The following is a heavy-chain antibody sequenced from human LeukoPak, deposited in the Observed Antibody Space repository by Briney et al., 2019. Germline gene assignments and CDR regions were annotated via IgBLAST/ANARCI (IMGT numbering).Heavy chain of an antibody. CDR1: GFTFSSYA. CDR3: AKDLLAATIDYYFDY. D-gene: IGHD5-12*01. CDR2: ISGSGGRT. V-gene: IGHV3-23*01. Sequence: PGGSLTLSCAASGFTFSSYAMSWVRQAPGKGLDWVSVISGSGGRTYYADSVNGRFTIYRDNYKNTLYVQMNSLRAEDTDVYYCAKDLLAATIDYYFDYWGQGTLVTVSS. J-gene: IGHJ4*02.